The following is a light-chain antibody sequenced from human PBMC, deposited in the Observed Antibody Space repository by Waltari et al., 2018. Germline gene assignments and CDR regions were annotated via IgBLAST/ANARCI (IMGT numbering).Light chain of an antibody. CDR3: MQTLQTPFT. CDR2: LGS. V-gene: IGKV2-28*01. CDR1: QSLLHSNGYNY. Sequence: DIVMTQSPLSLPVTPGEPASISCRPSQSLLHSNGYNYLDWFLQKPGQSPQLLIYLGSNRASGVPDRVSGSGSGTDFTLKISRVEADDVGVYYCMQTLQTPFTFGPGTKVDIK. J-gene: IGKJ3*01.